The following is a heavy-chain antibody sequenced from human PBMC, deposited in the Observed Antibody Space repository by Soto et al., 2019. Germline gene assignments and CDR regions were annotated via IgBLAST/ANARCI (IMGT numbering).Heavy chain of an antibody. J-gene: IGHJ4*02. Sequence: GGSLRLSCAASGFSFSSYWMHWFRQAPGKGLVWVSRINSDGSSTNYADSVKGRFTISRDNAKNTLYLQMNSLRAEDTAVYYCARGCYGSSTYTIGSWGQGTLVTAPQ. CDR2: INSDGSST. D-gene: IGHD2-2*01. V-gene: IGHV3-74*01. CDR3: ARGCYGSSTYTIGS. CDR1: GFSFSSYW.